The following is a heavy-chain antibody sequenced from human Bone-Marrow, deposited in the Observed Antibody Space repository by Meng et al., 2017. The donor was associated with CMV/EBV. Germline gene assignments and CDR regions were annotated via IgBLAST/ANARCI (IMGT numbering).Heavy chain of an antibody. Sequence: GESLKISCAASGFTFSSYEMNWVRQAPGKGLEWVSYISSSGSTIYYADSVKGRFTISRDNAKNSLYLQMNSLRAEDTAVYYCARDWLELRLYYGMDVWGQGTTVTVSS. J-gene: IGHJ6*02. CDR1: GFTFSSYE. CDR2: ISSSGSTI. CDR3: ARDWLELRLYYGMDV. V-gene: IGHV3-48*03. D-gene: IGHD1-7*01.